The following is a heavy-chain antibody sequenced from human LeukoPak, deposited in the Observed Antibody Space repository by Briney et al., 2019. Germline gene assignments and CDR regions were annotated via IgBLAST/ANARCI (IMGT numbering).Heavy chain of an antibody. CDR1: GFTFSDYY. Sequence: PGRSLRLSCEASGFTFSDYYMSWIRQAPGKGLEWVSYISNRDSYTNYADSVKGRFTIPRDNAKNSLYLQMNSLRAEDTAVYYCAKEGSSGLYFDYWGQGILVTVSS. CDR2: ISNRDSYT. D-gene: IGHD6-19*01. J-gene: IGHJ4*02. CDR3: AKEGSSGLYFDY. V-gene: IGHV3-11*06.